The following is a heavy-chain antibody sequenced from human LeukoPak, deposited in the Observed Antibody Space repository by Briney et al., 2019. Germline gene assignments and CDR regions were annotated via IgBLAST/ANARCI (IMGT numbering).Heavy chain of an antibody. J-gene: IGHJ4*02. Sequence: PGGSLRLSCAASGFTFSGFATSWVRQAPGKGLEWVSSISSSGGGTYYADSVKGRSTISRDNAKNTLYLQMNSLRAEDTAVYYCARVGSGWYLFDYWGQGTLVTVSS. CDR2: ISSSGGGT. CDR3: ARVGSGWYLFDY. D-gene: IGHD6-19*01. CDR1: GFTFSGFA. V-gene: IGHV3-23*01.